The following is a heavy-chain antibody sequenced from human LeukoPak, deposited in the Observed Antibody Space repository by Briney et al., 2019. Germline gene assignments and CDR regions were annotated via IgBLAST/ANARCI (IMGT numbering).Heavy chain of an antibody. CDR1: VGSLNSYY. CDR2: IYYSGST. V-gene: IGHV4-59*08. CDR3: SSRDRNRASCCTFDY. Sequence: PSETLSLTCTVSVGSLNSYYWRWLRQPPGKGLEWIGYIYYSGSTYYNPSLKSRVTISVDTSKNQFSLKLSSVTAADTALYYLSSRDRNRASCCTFDYWGQGTLVTVSS. J-gene: IGHJ4*02. D-gene: IGHD2-2*02.